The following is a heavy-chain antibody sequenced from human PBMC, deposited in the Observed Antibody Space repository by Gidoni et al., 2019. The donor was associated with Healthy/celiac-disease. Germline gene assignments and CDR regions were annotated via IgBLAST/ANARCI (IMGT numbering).Heavy chain of an antibody. V-gene: IGHV3-30-3*01. CDR1: GFTFSSYA. CDR3: AREEDTAMVTSSCFDY. CDR2: ISYDGSNK. J-gene: IGHJ4*02. D-gene: IGHD5-18*01. Sequence: QVQLVESGGGVVQPGRSLRLSCAASGFTFSSYAMHWVRQAPGKGLEWVAVISYDGSNKYYADSVKGRFTISRDNSKNTLYLQMNSLRAEDTAVYYCAREEDTAMVTSSCFDYWGQGTLVTVSS.